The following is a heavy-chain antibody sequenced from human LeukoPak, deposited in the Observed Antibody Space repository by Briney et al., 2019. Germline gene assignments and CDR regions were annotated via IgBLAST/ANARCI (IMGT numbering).Heavy chain of an antibody. D-gene: IGHD2-15*01. Sequence: GASVKVSCKASGGTFSSYAISWVRQAPGQGLEWMGRIIPILGIANYAQKFQGRVTITADKSTSTAYMELSSLRSEDTAVYYCARGACSGGSCYRPTPPVYWGQGTLVTVSS. CDR2: IIPILGIA. V-gene: IGHV1-69*04. CDR3: ARGACSGGSCYRPTPPVY. CDR1: GGTFSSYA. J-gene: IGHJ4*02.